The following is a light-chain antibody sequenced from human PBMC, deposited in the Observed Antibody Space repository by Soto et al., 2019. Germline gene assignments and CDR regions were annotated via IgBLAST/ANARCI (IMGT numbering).Light chain of an antibody. CDR2: GDN. V-gene: IGLV1-40*01. J-gene: IGLJ2*01. CDR3: QSYDNSLSHVV. Sequence: QSVLTQPPSVSGAPGQRVTIPCTGSSSNIGSFYDVHWYQQLPGTVPKLLIYGDNNRPSGVPDRFSGSKSGTSASLAITGLQPEDESDYYCQSYDNSLSHVVFGGGTQLTVL. CDR1: SSNIGSFYD.